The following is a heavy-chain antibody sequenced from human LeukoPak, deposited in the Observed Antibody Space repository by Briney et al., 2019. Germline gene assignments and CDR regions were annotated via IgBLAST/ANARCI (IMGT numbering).Heavy chain of an antibody. J-gene: IGHJ3*02. V-gene: IGHV3-13*01. CDR2: IGTAGDT. Sequence: AGGSLRLSCAASGFTFSSYDMHWVRQATGKGLEWVSAIGTAGDTYYPGSVKGRFTISRENAKNSLYLQMNSLRAEDTAVYCCAREGSSWYYGGAFDIWGQGTMVTVSS. CDR3: AREGSSWYYGGAFDI. CDR1: GFTFSSYD. D-gene: IGHD6-13*01.